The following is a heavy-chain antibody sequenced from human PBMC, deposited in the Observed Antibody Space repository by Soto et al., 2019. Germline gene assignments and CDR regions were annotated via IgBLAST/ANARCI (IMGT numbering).Heavy chain of an antibody. V-gene: IGHV3-23*01. CDR1: GFTFSNYA. Sequence: EVQLLEFGGHLVQPGGSLRLSCAASGFTFSNYAMTWVRRAPGKGLEWVSSISGGGNTYYADSVKGRFTISRDNSKSTLYLQMDSLRVEDTAVYYCAKGARRSSGSDGYKFDYWGQGTLVTVSS. CDR2: ISGGGNT. CDR3: AKGARRSSGSDGYKFDY. D-gene: IGHD2-21*01. J-gene: IGHJ4*02.